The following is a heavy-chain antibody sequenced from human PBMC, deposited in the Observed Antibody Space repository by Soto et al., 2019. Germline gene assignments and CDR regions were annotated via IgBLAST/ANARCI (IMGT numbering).Heavy chain of an antibody. Sequence: SETLSLTCSFSVDSITNSIYYCGWIRQSPLKGLVWIGSFIYGGPTYYSLSLESRVSISADTSKNQFSLRLNSVTAADTAIYFWARHTSNTSMVNRSLFVDWGHGALVIVSS. J-gene: IGHJ4*01. V-gene: IGHV4-39*01. D-gene: IGHD2-15*01. CDR2: FIYGGPT. CDR3: ARHTSNTSMVNRSLFVD. CDR1: VDSITNSIYY.